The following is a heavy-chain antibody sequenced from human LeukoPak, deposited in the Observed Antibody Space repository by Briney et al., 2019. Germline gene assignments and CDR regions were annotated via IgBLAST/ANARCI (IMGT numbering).Heavy chain of an antibody. J-gene: IGHJ4*02. Sequence: PSETLSLTCTVSGASVSSGSYYWSWLRQPPGKGLEWIGYIYYSGSSNYNPSLKSRVTISLDTSKNQFSLKLTSVTAADTAVYYCAREMAASTGYFDYWGQGTLVTVSS. CDR2: IYYSGSS. V-gene: IGHV4-61*01. D-gene: IGHD5-24*01. CDR3: AREMAASTGYFDY. CDR1: GASVSSGSYY.